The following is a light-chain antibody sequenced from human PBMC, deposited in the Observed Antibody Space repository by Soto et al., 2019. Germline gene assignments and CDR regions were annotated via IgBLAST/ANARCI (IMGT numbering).Light chain of an antibody. V-gene: IGKV1-27*01. CDR2: AAS. CDR1: QGISNY. J-gene: IGKJ5*01. Sequence: DIQMTQSPSSLSASVGDRVTITCRASQGISNYLAWYQQKPGKVPKLLIYAASTLQSGVPSRFSGSGSGTDFTLTISSLHPEDVSTYYCQQVNNYTITIGHGTRLEIK. CDR3: QQVNNYTIT.